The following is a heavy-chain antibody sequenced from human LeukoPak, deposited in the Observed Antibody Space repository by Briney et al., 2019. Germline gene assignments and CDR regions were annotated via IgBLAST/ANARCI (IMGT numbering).Heavy chain of an antibody. CDR1: GFTFSSYA. D-gene: IGHD2-15*01. V-gene: IGHV3-23*01. CDR2: ISGSGGST. Sequence: PGGSLRLSCAASGFTFSSYAMSWVRQAPGKGLEWVSAISGSGGSTYYADSVRGRFTISRDNSNNTLYLQMNSLRAEDTAVYYCAKKKGYIVVVVAATPFDYWGQGTLVTVSS. CDR3: AKKKGYIVVVVAATPFDY. J-gene: IGHJ4*02.